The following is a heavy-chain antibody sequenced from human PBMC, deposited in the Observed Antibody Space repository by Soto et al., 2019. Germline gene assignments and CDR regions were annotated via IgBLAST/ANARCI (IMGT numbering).Heavy chain of an antibody. V-gene: IGHV3-33*01. CDR3: ARDSSGYSSFYAVDS. CDR1: GFTFSSYG. CDR2: IWYDGSNK. J-gene: IGHJ3*02. D-gene: IGHD3-22*01. Sequence: QVQLVESGGGVVQPGRSLRLSCAASGFTFSSYGMHWVRQAPGKGLEWVAVIWYDGSNKYYADSVKGRFTISRDNSKNTLYLQMNSLRAEETAVYHCARDSSGYSSFYAVDSWGQGTMVTVSS.